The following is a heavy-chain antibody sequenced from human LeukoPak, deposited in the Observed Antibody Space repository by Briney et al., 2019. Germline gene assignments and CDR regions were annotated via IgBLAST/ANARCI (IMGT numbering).Heavy chain of an antibody. CDR3: ARDNYDSRGPSDY. J-gene: IGHJ4*02. V-gene: IGHV3-33*01. CDR2: IWYDGSNE. Sequence: GGSLRFSCAASGFTFSTYGIHWVRRAPGKALEWVAVIWYDGSNEYYADSVKGRFTISRDNSKNTLFLQMNSLRAEDTAVYYCARDNYDSRGPSDYWGQGTLVTVSS. CDR1: GFTFSTYG. D-gene: IGHD3-22*01.